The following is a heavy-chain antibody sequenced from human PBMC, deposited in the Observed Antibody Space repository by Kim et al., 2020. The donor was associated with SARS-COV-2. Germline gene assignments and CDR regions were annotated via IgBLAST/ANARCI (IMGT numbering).Heavy chain of an antibody. J-gene: IGHJ4*01. CDR1: GFTFSSYG. V-gene: IGHV3-30*18. CDR2: ISYDGSNK. D-gene: IGHD6-19*01. CDR3: AKPPAGIAVAGAHYFDY. Sequence: GGSLRLSCAASGFTFSSYGMHWVRQAPGKGLEWVAVISYDGSNKYYADSVKGRFTISRDNSKNTLYLQMNSLRAEDTAVYYCAKPPAGIAVAGAHYFDY.